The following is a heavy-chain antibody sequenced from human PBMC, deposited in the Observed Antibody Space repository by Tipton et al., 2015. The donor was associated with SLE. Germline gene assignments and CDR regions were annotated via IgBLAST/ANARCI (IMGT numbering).Heavy chain of an antibody. V-gene: IGHV3-74*01. CDR3: VRAQYTSSRFDY. J-gene: IGHJ4*02. Sequence: GSLRLSCAASGFTFSSYWMDWVRQAPGKGLVWVSRINSDGSTTTYADSVKGRFTISRDNAKNTLYLQMNSLRAEDTAVYFCVRAQYTSSRFDYWGQGTLLTVSS. D-gene: IGHD6-6*01. CDR1: GFTFSSYW. CDR2: INSDGSTT.